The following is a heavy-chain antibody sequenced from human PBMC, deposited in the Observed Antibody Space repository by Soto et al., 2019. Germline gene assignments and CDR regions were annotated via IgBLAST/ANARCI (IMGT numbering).Heavy chain of an antibody. CDR2: INDEGSRS. CDR3: TTAPNYFGSGSSVRDY. J-gene: IGHJ4*02. V-gene: IGHV3-74*01. CDR1: GFVFEMYW. Sequence: PGGSLRLSCAVSGFVFEMYWMHWVRQVPGKGPEWVSRINDEGSRSDYAAPVKGRFTISRDDSQNILYLLMDRLRTEDSAIYYCTTAPNYFGSGSSVRDYWGLGTLVTVSS. D-gene: IGHD3-10*01.